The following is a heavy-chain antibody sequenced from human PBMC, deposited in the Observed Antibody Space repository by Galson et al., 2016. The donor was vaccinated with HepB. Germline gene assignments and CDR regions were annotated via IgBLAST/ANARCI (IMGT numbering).Heavy chain of an antibody. V-gene: IGHV4-39*01. D-gene: IGHD2-21*02. J-gene: IGHJ1*01. CDR2: IFHIGST. CDR1: GGPISSNRYY. Sequence: SETLSLTCTVSGGPISSNRYYWGWIRQPPGKGLEWIGSIFHIGSTYYNASLKSRATISVDTSKSQFSLKLRSLTATDTAVYYCARFGGDWGFWGQGNLVIVFS. CDR3: ARFGGDWGF.